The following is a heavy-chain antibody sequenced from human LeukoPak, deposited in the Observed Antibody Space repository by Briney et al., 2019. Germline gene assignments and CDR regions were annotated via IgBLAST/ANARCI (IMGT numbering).Heavy chain of an antibody. CDR3: ARDTYCTNGVCYLGY. J-gene: IGHJ4*02. D-gene: IGHD2-8*01. CDR2: LYHSGST. V-gene: IGHV4-38-2*02. Sequence: SETLSLTCAVSGYFISTGYYWGWIRQPPGKGLEWIGSLYHSGSTYYNPSLKSRVTISVDTSKNHFSLKLSSVTAADTAVYYCARDTYCTNGVCYLGYWGQGTLVTVSS. CDR1: GYFISTGYY.